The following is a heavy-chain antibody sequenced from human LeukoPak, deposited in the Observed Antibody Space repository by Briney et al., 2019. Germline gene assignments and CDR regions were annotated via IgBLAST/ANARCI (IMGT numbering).Heavy chain of an antibody. CDR3: ARDWEYSSSWYVSGFDP. Sequence: GSSVKVSCKXSGGTFSSYAISWVRQAPGQGLEWMGRIIPIFGTANYAQKFQGRVTITTDESTSTAYMELSSLRSEDTAVYYCARDWEYSSSWYVSGFDPWGQGTLVTVSS. CDR2: IIPIFGTA. J-gene: IGHJ5*02. D-gene: IGHD6-13*01. V-gene: IGHV1-69*05. CDR1: GGTFSSYA.